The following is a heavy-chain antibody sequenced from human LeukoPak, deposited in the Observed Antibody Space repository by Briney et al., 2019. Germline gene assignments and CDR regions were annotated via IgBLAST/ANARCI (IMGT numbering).Heavy chain of an antibody. V-gene: IGHV3-21*01. Sequence: GGSLRLSCAASGFTFSSYSMNWVRQAPGQGLEWVSSISSSSSYIYYADSVKGRFTISRDNAKNSLYLQMNSLRAEDTAVYYCARDRWQYVSGSYYPDYWGQGTLVTVSS. CDR2: ISSSSSYI. CDR3: ARDRWQYVSGSYYPDY. J-gene: IGHJ4*02. D-gene: IGHD3-10*01. CDR1: GFTFSSYS.